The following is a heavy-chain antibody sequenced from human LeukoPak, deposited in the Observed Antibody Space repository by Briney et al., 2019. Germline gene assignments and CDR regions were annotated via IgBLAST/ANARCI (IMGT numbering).Heavy chain of an antibody. CDR3: AKDGGLCSTWYNDY. J-gene: IGHJ4*02. CDR2: ISGSGGST. CDR1: GFTFSTYA. D-gene: IGHD6-13*01. V-gene: IGHV3-23*01. Sequence: GGSLRLSCAASGFTFSTYAMSWVRQAPGKGLEWVSAISGSGGSTYYADSVKARFTISRDNSTNTLYLQMTSLRAEDTAVYYCAKDGGLCSTWYNDYWGQGTLVTASS.